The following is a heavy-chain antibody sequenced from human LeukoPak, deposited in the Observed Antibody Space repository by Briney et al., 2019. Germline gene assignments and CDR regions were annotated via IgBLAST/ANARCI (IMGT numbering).Heavy chain of an antibody. CDR1: GGTFSSYA. CDR2: ISAYSGNT. V-gene: IGHV1-18*01. J-gene: IGHJ4*02. CDR3: ARLRYSGYDLDY. D-gene: IGHD5-12*01. Sequence: ASVKVSCKASGGTFSSYAISWVRQAPGQGLEWMGWISAYSGNTNYAQKLQGRVTMTTDTSTSTAYMELRSLRSDDTAVYYCARLRYSGYDLDYWGQGTLVTVSS.